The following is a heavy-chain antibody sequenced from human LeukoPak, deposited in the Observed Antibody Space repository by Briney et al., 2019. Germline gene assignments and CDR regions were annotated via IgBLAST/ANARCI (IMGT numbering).Heavy chain of an antibody. CDR1: GGSVSSGSYY. Sequence: SETLSLTCTVSGGSVSSGSYYWSWIRQPPGEGLEWIGYIYYSGSTNYNPSLKSRVTISVDTSKNQFSLKLSSVTAADTAVYYCAREGLSYYGMDVWGKGTTVTVSS. J-gene: IGHJ6*04. CDR2: IYYSGST. CDR3: AREGLSYYGMDV. V-gene: IGHV4-61*01. D-gene: IGHD3/OR15-3a*01.